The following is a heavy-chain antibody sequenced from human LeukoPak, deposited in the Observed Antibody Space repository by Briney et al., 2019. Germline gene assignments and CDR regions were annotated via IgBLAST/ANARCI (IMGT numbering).Heavy chain of an antibody. CDR3: ARGYQRSSDAFDI. J-gene: IGHJ3*02. D-gene: IGHD2-2*01. V-gene: IGHV4-59*01. Sequence: SETLSLTCTVSGGSISSYYWSWIRQPPGKGLEWIGYICYSGSTNYNPSLKSRVTISVDTSKNQFSLKLSSVTAADTAVYYCARGYQRSSDAFDIWGQGTMVTVAS. CDR1: GGSISSYY. CDR2: ICYSGST.